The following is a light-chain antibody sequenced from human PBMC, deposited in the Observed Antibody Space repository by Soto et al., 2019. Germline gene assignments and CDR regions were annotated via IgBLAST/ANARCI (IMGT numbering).Light chain of an antibody. Sequence: QSVVTQPASVSGSPGQSITISCTGTSSDVGGYDYVSWYQQYPGKAPRLIIYEVSNRPSGVSNRFSGSKSGNTASLTISGRRADDDGDDYYSSYTATSHLILFGGGTKLTVL. V-gene: IGLV2-14*01. J-gene: IGLJ2*01. CDR1: SSDVGGYDY. CDR2: EVS. CDR3: SSYTATSHLIL.